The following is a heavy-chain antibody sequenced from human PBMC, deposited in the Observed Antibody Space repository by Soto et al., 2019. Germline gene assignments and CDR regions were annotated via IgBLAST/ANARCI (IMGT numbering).Heavy chain of an antibody. V-gene: IGHV3-23*01. CDR1: GFTFRSYA. Sequence: EVQLLESGGGLVQPGGSLRLSFAASGFTFRSYAMSWVRQAPGKGLEWVSAISGSGGSTYYADSVKGRFTISRDNSKTTLYLQITSLRAEDTAVYYCAKGLTGAPFYAMDVWGHGTTVTVSS. J-gene: IGHJ6*02. D-gene: IGHD7-27*01. CDR3: AKGLTGAPFYAMDV. CDR2: ISGSGGST.